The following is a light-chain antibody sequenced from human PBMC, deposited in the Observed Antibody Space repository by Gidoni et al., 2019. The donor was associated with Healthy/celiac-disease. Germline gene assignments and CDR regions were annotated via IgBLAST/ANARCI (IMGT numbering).Light chain of an antibody. CDR1: ALPKQY. J-gene: IGLJ2*01. CDR2: KDN. CDR3: QSPDSSGSYVI. V-gene: IGLV3-25*03. Sequence: SYELTQPPSVSVSPGQTARITCSGDALPKQYAYWYQQKPGQAPVLVIYKDNERPSGIPERFSGSSSGTTVTLTISGVQAEDEADYYCQSPDSSGSYVIFGGGTKLTVL.